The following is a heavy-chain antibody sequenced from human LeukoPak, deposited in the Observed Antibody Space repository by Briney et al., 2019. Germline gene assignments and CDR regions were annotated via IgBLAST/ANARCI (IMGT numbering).Heavy chain of an antibody. D-gene: IGHD6-19*01. J-gene: IGHJ6*02. CDR3: ARDLGIAVAGTPYYYGMDV. CDR1: GGTFSSYA. CDR2: TIPILGIA. V-gene: IGHV1-69*04. Sequence: ASVKVSCKASGGTFSSYAISWVRQAPGQGLEWMGRTIPILGIANYAQKFQGRVTITADKSTSTAYMELSSLRSEDTAVYYCARDLGIAVAGTPYYYGMDVWGQGTTVTVSS.